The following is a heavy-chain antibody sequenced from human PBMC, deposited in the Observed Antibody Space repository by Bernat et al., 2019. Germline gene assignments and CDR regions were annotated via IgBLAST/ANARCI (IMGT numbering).Heavy chain of an antibody. CDR1: RFIFSNSP. Sequence: QVQVVESGGGGGQPGRSLRLSCVISRFIFSNSPMHWVRQAPGKGLEWVAVISSDGSSKSYAASVKGRFSLSRANSNITLYLQMHSLRLVATAMYSCARARPYMDNWGQGPLVTVSS. J-gene: IGHJ4*02. CDR2: ISSDGSSK. D-gene: IGHD6-6*01. CDR3: ARARPYMDN. V-gene: IGHV3-30-3*01.